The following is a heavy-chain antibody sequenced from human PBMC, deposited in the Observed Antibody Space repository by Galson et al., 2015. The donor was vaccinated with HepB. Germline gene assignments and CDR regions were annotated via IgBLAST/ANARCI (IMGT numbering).Heavy chain of an antibody. CDR1: GGSFSGYY. CDR2: INHSGST. J-gene: IGHJ4*02. Sequence: ETLSLTCAVYGGSFSGYYWSWIRQPPGKGLEWIGEINHSGSTNYNPSLKSRVTISVDTSKNQFSLKLSSVTAADTAVYYCATLPTAEEVVTDWDYWGQGTLVTVSS. V-gene: IGHV4-34*01. D-gene: IGHD4-23*01. CDR3: ATLPTAEEVVTDWDY.